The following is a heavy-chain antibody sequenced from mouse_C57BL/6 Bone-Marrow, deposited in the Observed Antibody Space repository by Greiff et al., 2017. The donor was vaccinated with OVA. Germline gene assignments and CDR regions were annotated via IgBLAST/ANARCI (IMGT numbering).Heavy chain of an antibody. V-gene: IGHV5-12*01. CDR2: ISNGGGST. J-gene: IGHJ3*01. D-gene: IGHD2-2*01. Sequence: EVKLMESGGGLVQPGGSLKLSCAASGFTFSDYYMYWVRQTPEKRLEWVAYISNGGGSTYYPDTVKGRFTISRDNAKNTLYLQLSRLNSEDTAMYYCARGYDLWCAYWGQGTLVTVSA. CDR3: ARGYDLWCAY. CDR1: GFTFSDYY.